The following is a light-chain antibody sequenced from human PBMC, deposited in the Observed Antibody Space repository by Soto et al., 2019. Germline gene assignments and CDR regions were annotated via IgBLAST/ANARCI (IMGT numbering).Light chain of an antibody. CDR2: EGT. CDR3: CSYAGSSTV. Sequence: QSALTQPASVSGSPGQSIPISCTGASSDVGSYHLVSWYQHHPGEVPKLMFYEGTKRPSGVSNRFSASKSGNTASLTISGLQAEDEADYYCCSYAGSSTVFGGGTKLTVL. CDR1: SSDVGSYHL. V-gene: IGLV2-23*01. J-gene: IGLJ3*02.